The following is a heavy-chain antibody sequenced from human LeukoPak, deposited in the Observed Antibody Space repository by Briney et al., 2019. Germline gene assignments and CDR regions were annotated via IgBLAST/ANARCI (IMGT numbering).Heavy chain of an antibody. CDR2: IYTTGST. CDR3: ARGPPPDFDC. J-gene: IGHJ4*02. Sequence: SETLSLTCTVSGGSISDYYWSWIRQPAGKGLEWVGRIYTTGSTDYNPSLKSRVTMSVDTSKNQFSLKLSSVTAADTAVYYCARGPPPDFDCWGQGTLVTVSS. V-gene: IGHV4-4*07. CDR1: GGSISDYY.